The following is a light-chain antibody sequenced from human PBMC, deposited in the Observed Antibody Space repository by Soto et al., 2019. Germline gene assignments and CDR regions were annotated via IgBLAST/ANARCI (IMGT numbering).Light chain of an antibody. V-gene: IGKV1-5*01. CDR3: QHYHSDPWT. CDR2: GAS. CDR1: QSIRSW. J-gene: IGKJ1*01. Sequence: DIQMTQSPSTLSASVGDRVTITCRASQSIRSWLAWYQWKPGKAPKLLIYGASSLDSGVPLRFSGSGSGTEFPLTIISLQPDDFATYYCQHYHSDPWTFGQGTKVEVK.